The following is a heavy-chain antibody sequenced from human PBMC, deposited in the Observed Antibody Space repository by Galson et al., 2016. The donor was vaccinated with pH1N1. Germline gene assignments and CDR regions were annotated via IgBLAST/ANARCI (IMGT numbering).Heavy chain of an antibody. J-gene: IGHJ4*02. CDR2: INQDGSQK. V-gene: IGHV3-7*01. CDR1: GFSFRSYW. CDR3: VRAIGAMEAY. D-gene: IGHD2-2*01. Sequence: SLRLSCAASGFSFRSYWMSWVRQAPGKGLEWVANINQDGSQKYYVDSVKGRFTISRENAKNSLFLQMNTLRAEDTAVYYCVRAIGAMEAYWGQGTLVTVSS.